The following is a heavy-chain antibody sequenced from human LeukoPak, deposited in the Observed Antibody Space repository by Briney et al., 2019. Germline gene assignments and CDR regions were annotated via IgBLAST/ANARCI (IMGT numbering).Heavy chain of an antibody. D-gene: IGHD2-2*01. V-gene: IGHV3-48*04. CDR3: ARNLPAADY. Sequence: PGRSLRLSCAASGSTFSSHIMNWVRQAPGKGLEWVSYISNTGSVIYYADSVKGRFTISRDNAKNSLYLQMNSLRAEDTAVYYCARNLPAADYWGQGTLVTVSS. CDR1: GSTFSSHI. J-gene: IGHJ4*02. CDR2: ISNTGSVI.